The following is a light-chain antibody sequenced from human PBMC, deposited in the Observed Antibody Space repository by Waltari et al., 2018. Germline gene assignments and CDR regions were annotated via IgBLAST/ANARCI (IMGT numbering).Light chain of an antibody. CDR1: LSILPSSEIKNQ. CDR3: QQYYSTPFT. Sequence: DIVMTQSPDSLSVPLGERATINCKTSLSILPSSEIKNQLGWYQQKTGQSPKFPIYGASTRESGVPDRFSGSGSGTDFTLTISSLQTEDVAVYYCQQYYSTPFTFGHGTKVDIK. J-gene: IGKJ3*01. CDR2: GAS. V-gene: IGKV4-1*01.